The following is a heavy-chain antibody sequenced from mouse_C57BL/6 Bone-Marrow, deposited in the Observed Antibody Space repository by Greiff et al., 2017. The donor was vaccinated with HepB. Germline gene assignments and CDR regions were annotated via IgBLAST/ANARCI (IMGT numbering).Heavy chain of an antibody. CDR3: ARYYDGSSHGYWYFDV. D-gene: IGHD1-1*01. J-gene: IGHJ1*03. CDR1: GFSINSDSN. CDR2: TFYSGIT. V-gene: IGHV3-3*01. Sequence: EVQLQESGPSLVRPSQTLSLTCTVTGFSINSDSNWIWFRQFPGNKLEYIGYTFYSGITYYNPSLESRTFITRDTSKNQFSLKLSSVTTEDTATYYCARYYDGSSHGYWYFDVGGTGTTVTVSS.